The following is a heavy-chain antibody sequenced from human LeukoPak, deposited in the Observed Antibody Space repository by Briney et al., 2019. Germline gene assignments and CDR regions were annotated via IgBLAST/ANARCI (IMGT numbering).Heavy chain of an antibody. CDR1: GGSISSYY. V-gene: IGHV4-59*01. CDR2: TYYSGST. CDR3: ARRRDYFDY. Sequence: SETLSLTCTVSGGSISSYYWSWIRQPPGKGLEWIGYTYYSGSTNYNPSLKSRVTISVDTSKNQFSLKLSSVTAADTAVYYCARRRDYFDYWGQGTLVTVSS. J-gene: IGHJ4*02.